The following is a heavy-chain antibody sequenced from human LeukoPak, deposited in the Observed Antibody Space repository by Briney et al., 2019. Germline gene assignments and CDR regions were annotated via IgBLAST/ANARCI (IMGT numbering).Heavy chain of an antibody. V-gene: IGHV1-18*01. Sequence: ASVKVSCKASGCTFTSYGISWVRQAPGQGLEWMGWISVYNGNTNYAQKLQGRVTMTTDTSTSTAYMELRSLRSDDTAVYYCARDRFLGTPYGMDVWGQGTTVTVSS. CDR1: GCTFTSYG. D-gene: IGHD2/OR15-2a*01. CDR3: ARDRFLGTPYGMDV. J-gene: IGHJ6*02. CDR2: ISVYNGNT.